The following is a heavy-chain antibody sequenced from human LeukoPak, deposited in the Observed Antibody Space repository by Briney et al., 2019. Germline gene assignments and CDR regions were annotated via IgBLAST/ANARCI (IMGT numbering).Heavy chain of an antibody. D-gene: IGHD5/OR15-5a*01. CDR1: GGSFNDYY. Sequence: SETLSLTCDVYGGSFNDYYWTWIRQSPGKGLEWIGEVDHSGTTNYNPSLKSRVTISIDTSKNQFSLRLTSVTAADTAVYFCATLVSTRYYFDYWGQGTLVTVSS. CDR2: VDHSGTT. CDR3: ATLVSTRYYFDY. V-gene: IGHV4-34*01. J-gene: IGHJ4*02.